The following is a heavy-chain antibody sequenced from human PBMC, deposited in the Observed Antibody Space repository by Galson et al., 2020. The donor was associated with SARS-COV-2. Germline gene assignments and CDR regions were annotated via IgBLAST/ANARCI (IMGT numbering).Heavy chain of an antibody. V-gene: IGHV3-30*18. CDR2: LSYDDTTK. D-gene: IGHD6-19*01. CDR1: GFPLSDYG. Sequence: GGSLRPPCSAPGFPLSDYGKQWVPQAPGKGPEWVALLSYDDTTKYYAESVKGRFTIPRDNSMNTLFLQMNSLRTEDTAVYYCAKDLYSSGWQRPGIDYWGQGTLVTGSA. J-gene: IGHJ4*02. CDR3: AKDLYSSGWQRPGIDY.